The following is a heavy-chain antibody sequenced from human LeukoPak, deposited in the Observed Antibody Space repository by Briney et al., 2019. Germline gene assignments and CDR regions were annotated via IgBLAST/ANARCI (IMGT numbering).Heavy chain of an antibody. CDR2: ISGSGGST. Sequence: GGSLRLSCAASGFTFSSYAMSWVRQAPGKGLEWVSAISGSGGSTYYADSVKGRFTISRDNSKNTLYLQMNSLRAEDTAVYYCAKAGDGPPKPLRFLDGDYYYYYMDVWGKGTTVTVSS. V-gene: IGHV3-23*01. D-gene: IGHD3-3*01. J-gene: IGHJ6*03. CDR3: AKAGDGPPKPLRFLDGDYYYYYMDV. CDR1: GFTFSSYA.